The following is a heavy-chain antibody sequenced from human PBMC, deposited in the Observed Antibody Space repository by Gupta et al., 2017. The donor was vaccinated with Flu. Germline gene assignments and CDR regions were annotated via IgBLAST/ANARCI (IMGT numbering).Heavy chain of an antibody. D-gene: IGHD6-13*01. CDR2: VYYNGNT. CDR1: GGPISNSNNY. V-gene: IGHV4-39*01. CDR3: VRETSGTSWVDP. J-gene: IGHJ5*02. Sequence: VSGGPISNSNNYWAWIRQPPGKGLEWIGSVYYNGNTYYRPSLRSQFTISIDTSKNQFSLKSTSVTAADTAVYYCVRETSGTSWVDPWGQGIVVTVSS.